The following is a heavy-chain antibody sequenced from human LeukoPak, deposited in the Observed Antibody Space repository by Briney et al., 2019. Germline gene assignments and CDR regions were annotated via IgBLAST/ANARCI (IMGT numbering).Heavy chain of an antibody. J-gene: IGHJ4*02. CDR3: AKDAPYARTWYYFDY. Sequence: GGSLRLSCAASGFTFDSYGMHWVRQAPGKGLEWVAVIWSDGSNTYYADSVKGRFTISRDTSKNTLYLQMNSLRAEDTAVYYCAKDAPYARTWYYFDYWGQGTLVTVSP. D-gene: IGHD2-2*01. CDR1: GFTFDSYG. CDR2: IWSDGSNT. V-gene: IGHV3-33*06.